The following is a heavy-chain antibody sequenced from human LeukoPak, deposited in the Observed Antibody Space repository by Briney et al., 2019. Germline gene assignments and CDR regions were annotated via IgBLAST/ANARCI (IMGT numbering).Heavy chain of an antibody. CDR1: GFTVSSNY. D-gene: IGHD4-17*01. J-gene: IGHJ4*02. V-gene: IGHV3-53*01. CDR3: ARGGYGVHFDY. CDR2: IYSGGST. Sequence: PGGSLRLSCAASGFTVSSNYMSWVRQAPGKGLEWVSVIYSGGSTYYADSVKGRFTISRDNSKNTLYLQMNSPRAEDTAVYYCARGGYGVHFDYWGQGTLVTVSS.